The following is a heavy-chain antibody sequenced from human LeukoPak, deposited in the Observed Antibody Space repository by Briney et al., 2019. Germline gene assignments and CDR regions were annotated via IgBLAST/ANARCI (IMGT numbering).Heavy chain of an antibody. Sequence: ASVKVSCKASGYTFTSYDINWVRQATGQGLEWMGWMNPNSGNTGYAQKFQGRVTMTRNTSISTAYIELSSLRSEDTAVYYCARGDSSSWYYPNWFDPWGQGTLVTVSS. J-gene: IGHJ5*02. CDR3: ARGDSSSWYYPNWFDP. V-gene: IGHV1-8*01. CDR1: GYTFTSYD. D-gene: IGHD6-13*01. CDR2: MNPNSGNT.